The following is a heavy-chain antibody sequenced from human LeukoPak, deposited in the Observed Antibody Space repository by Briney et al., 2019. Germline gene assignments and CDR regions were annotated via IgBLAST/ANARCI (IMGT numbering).Heavy chain of an antibody. Sequence: ASVKVSCKVSGYTLTELSMHWVRQAPGKGLEWMGGFDPEDGETIYAQKFQGGVTMTEDTSTDTAYMELSSLRSEDTAVYYCATVDYGDYAVDYWGQGTLVTVSS. CDR3: ATVDYGDYAVDY. CDR2: FDPEDGET. CDR1: GYTLTELS. V-gene: IGHV1-24*01. J-gene: IGHJ4*02. D-gene: IGHD4-17*01.